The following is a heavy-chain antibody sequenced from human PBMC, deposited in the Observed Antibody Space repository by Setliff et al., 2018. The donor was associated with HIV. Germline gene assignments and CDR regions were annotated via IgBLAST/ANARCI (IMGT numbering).Heavy chain of an antibody. CDR3: ARGYSGYVGFTSMDV. D-gene: IGHD5-12*01. V-gene: IGHV4-34*01. J-gene: IGHJ6*02. CDR1: GGSFSGYY. Sequence: PSETLSLTCAVYGGSFSGYYWSWIRQPPGKGLEWIGEINHSGSTNYNPSLKSRVTISVDTSKNQFSLKLSSVTAADTAVYSCARGYSGYVGFTSMDVWGQGTTVTVSS. CDR2: INHSGST.